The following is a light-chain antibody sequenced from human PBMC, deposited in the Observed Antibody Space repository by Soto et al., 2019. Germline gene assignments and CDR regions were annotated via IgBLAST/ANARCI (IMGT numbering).Light chain of an antibody. CDR3: QQYDNLPPIYT. CDR2: DAS. Sequence: DIQMTQSPSSLSASVGDRVTITCQASQDISNYLNWYQQKPGKAPKLLIYDASNLETGVPSRFSGRGSGTDFTFTISSLPPEDIATYYGQQYDNLPPIYTVGQGTKLEIK. V-gene: IGKV1-33*01. CDR1: QDISNY. J-gene: IGKJ2*01.